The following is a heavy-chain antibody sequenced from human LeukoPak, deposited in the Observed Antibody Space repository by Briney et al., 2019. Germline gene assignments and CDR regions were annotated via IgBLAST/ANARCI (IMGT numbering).Heavy chain of an antibody. CDR1: GGSFSGYY. V-gene: IGHV4-34*01. CDR3: ARGHNNSAAAGTYYFDY. CDR2: INHSGST. D-gene: IGHD6-13*01. Sequence: PSETLSLTCAVYGGSFSGYYWSWIRQPPGKGLEWMGEINHSGSTNYNPSLKSRVTISVDTSKNQFSLKLSSVAAADTAVYYCARGHNNSAAAGTYYFDYWGQGTLVTVSS. J-gene: IGHJ4*02.